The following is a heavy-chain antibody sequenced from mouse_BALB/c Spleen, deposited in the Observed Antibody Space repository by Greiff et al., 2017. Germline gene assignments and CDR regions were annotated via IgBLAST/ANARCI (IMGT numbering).Heavy chain of an antibody. Sequence: VQLKQSGAELVKPGASVKLSCTASGFNIKDTYMHWVKQRPEQGLEWIGRIDPANGNTKYDPKFQGKATITADTSSNTAYLQLSSLTSEDTAVYYCARWYGSRYAMDYWGQGTSVTVSS. CDR1: GFNIKDTY. CDR2: IDPANGNT. CDR3: ARWYGSRYAMDY. D-gene: IGHD1-1*01. J-gene: IGHJ4*01. V-gene: IGHV14-3*02.